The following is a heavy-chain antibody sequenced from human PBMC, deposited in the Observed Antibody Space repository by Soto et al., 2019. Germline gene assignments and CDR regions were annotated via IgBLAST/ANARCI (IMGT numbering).Heavy chain of an antibody. J-gene: IGHJ4*02. CDR2: INHSGST. D-gene: IGHD1-20*01. CDR3: ARGRYNWNY. CDR1: GGSFSGYY. Sequence: ETLSLTCAVYGGSFSGYYWSWIRQPPGKGLEWTGEINHSGSTNYNPSLKSRVTISVDTSKNQFSLKLSSVTAADTAVYYCARGRYNWNYWGQGTLVTVSS. V-gene: IGHV4-34*01.